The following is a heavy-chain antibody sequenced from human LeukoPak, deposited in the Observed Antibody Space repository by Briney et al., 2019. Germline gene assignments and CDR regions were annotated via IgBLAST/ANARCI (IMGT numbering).Heavy chain of an antibody. CDR1: GFTVRDSY. D-gene: IGHD6-13*01. CDR2: IYVSGTT. V-gene: IGHV3-66*03. J-gene: IGHJ4*02. Sequence: PGGSLRLSCAASGFTVRDSYMSWVRQAPGKRLEWLAFIYVSGTTFYAASVKGRFTISRDNSKNTLYLQMNSLRAEDTAVYYCAKDRGKYSSSWYGGSYFDYWGQGTLVTVSS. CDR3: AKDRGKYSSSWYGGSYFDY.